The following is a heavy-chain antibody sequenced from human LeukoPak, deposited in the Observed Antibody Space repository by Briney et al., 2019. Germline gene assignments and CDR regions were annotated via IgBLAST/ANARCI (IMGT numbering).Heavy chain of an antibody. V-gene: IGHV4-31*11. Sequence: SETLSLTCAVSGGSISSGGYYWSWIRQHPGKGLEWIGYIYYSGSTYYNPSLKSRVTISVDTSKNQFSLRLSSVTAADTAVYYCANYNFWSGYSGGYFDYWGQGILVTVSS. CDR2: IYYSGST. CDR3: ANYNFWSGYSGGYFDY. CDR1: GGSISSGGYY. D-gene: IGHD3-3*01. J-gene: IGHJ4*02.